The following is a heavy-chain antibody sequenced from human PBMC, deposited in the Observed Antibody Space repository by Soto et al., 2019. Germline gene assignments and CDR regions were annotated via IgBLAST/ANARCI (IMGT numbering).Heavy chain of an antibody. J-gene: IGHJ5*02. Sequence: EASVKVSCKASGGTFSSYAISWVRQAPGQGLEWMGGIIPIFGTANYAQKFQGRVTITADESTSTAYTELSSLRSEDTAVYYCARARHSSGWYLFDPWGQGTLVTVSS. CDR2: IIPIFGTA. CDR3: ARARHSSGWYLFDP. V-gene: IGHV1-69*13. CDR1: GGTFSSYA. D-gene: IGHD6-19*01.